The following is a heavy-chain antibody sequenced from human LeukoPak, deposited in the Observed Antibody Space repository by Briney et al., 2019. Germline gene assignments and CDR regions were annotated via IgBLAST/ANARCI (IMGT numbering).Heavy chain of an antibody. J-gene: IGHJ5*02. V-gene: IGHV4-34*01. CDR2: INHSGST. Sequence: PSETLSLTCAVYGGSFSGYYWSWIRQPPGKGLEWIGEINHSGSTNYNPSLKSRVTISVDTSKNQFSLKLSSVTAADTAVYYCARVNTDYDFWSGYPNWFDPWGQGTLVTVSS. D-gene: IGHD3-3*01. CDR1: GGSFSGYY. CDR3: ARVNTDYDFWSGYPNWFDP.